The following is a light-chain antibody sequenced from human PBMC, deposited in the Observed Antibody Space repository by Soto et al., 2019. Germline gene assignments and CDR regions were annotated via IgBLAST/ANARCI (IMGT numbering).Light chain of an antibody. CDR2: ESS. V-gene: IGLV2-23*01. CDR1: SSDVGSYNL. Sequence: QSALTQPASVSGSPGQSITISCTGSSSDVGSYNLVSWHQQYPGKAPKLMIYESSKRPSGVSNRFSGSKSGNTASLTISGLQAADEADDYCCSYAGRSTLVFGGGTQLTVL. J-gene: IGLJ2*01. CDR3: CSYAGRSTLV.